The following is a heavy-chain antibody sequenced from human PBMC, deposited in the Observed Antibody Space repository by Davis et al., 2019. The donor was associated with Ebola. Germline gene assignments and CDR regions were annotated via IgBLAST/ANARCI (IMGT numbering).Heavy chain of an antibody. V-gene: IGHV1-18*04. CDR1: GYTFTSYG. D-gene: IGHD6-19*01. Sequence: ASVKVSCKASGYTFTSYGITWVRQAPGQGLEWMGWINPHNGNTNYAQNVQGRVTMTTDTSTSTAYMELRSLRSDDTAVYYCARLGSGWYWYFDLWGRGTLVTVSS. CDR3: ARLGSGWYWYFDL. CDR2: INPHNGNT. J-gene: IGHJ2*01.